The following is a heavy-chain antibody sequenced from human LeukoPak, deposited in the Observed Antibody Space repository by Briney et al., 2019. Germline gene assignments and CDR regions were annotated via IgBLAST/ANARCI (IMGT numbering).Heavy chain of an antibody. J-gene: IGHJ4*02. CDR1: GFTFSSYA. CDR2: ISGSGGST. CDR3: ARDLLAYCGGDCYCDY. Sequence: GGSLRLSCAASGFTFSSYAMSWVRQAPGKGLEWVSTISGSGGSTHYADSVKGRFTISRDNSKNTLYLQMNSLRADDTAVYYCARDLLAYCGGDCYCDYWGQGTLVTVSS. V-gene: IGHV3-23*01. D-gene: IGHD2-21*02.